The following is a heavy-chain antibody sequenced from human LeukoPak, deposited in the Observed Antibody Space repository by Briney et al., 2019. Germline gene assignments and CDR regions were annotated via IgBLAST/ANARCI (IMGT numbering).Heavy chain of an antibody. CDR2: IIPILGIA. CDR1: GGTFSSYA. V-gene: IGHV1-69*04. D-gene: IGHD3-22*01. CDR3: ARVVDDSRSDYFDY. J-gene: IGHJ4*02. Sequence: GASVKVSCKAPGGTFSSYAISWVRQAPGQGLEWMGRIIPILGIANYAQKFQGRVTITADKSTSTAYMELSSLRSEDTAVYYCARVVDDSRSDYFDYWGQGTLVTVSS.